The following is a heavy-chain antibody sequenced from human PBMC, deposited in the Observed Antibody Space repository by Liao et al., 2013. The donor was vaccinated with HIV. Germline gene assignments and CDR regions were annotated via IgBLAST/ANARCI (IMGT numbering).Heavy chain of an antibody. CDR1: GGSISSYY. CDR3: ARGVRRYDYVWGSYRPPYYFDY. Sequence: QVQLQESGPGLVKPSETLSLTCTVSGGSISSYYWSWIRQPPGKGLEWIGYIYYSGSTNYNPSLKSRVTISVDTSKNQFSLKLSSVTAADTAVYYCARGVRRYDYVWGSYRPPYYFDYVGPGNPGPPSPQ. D-gene: IGHD3-16*02. CDR2: IYYSGST. V-gene: IGHV4-59*01. J-gene: IGHJ4*02.